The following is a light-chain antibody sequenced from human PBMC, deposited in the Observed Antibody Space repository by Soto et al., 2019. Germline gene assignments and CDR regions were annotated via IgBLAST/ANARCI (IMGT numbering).Light chain of an antibody. CDR1: QSVSSN. CDR3: QHYNNWPPWT. Sequence: EIVMTQSPATLSVSPGERATLSCRASQSVSSNLAWYQQKPGQPPRLLIYGASTRATGIPARFIGSGSGTEFTLTISSLQSEDFAVYYCQHYNNWPPWTFGQGTKVDIK. J-gene: IGKJ1*01. V-gene: IGKV3-15*01. CDR2: GAS.